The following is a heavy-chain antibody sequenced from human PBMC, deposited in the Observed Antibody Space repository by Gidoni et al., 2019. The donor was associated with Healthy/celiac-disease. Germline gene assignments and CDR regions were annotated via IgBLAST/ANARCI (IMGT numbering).Heavy chain of an antibody. D-gene: IGHD3-3*01. V-gene: IGHV3-23*01. CDR2: ISGSGGST. J-gene: IGHJ4*02. CDR3: AADNGGNYRSDY. CDR1: GFTFSSYA. Sequence: EVQLLESGGGLVQPGGSLRPSCAASGFTFSSYAMSWVRQAPGKGLEWVSAISGSGGSTYYADSVKGRFTISRDNSKNTLYLQMNSLRAEDTAVYYCAADNGGNYRSDYWGQGTLVTVSS.